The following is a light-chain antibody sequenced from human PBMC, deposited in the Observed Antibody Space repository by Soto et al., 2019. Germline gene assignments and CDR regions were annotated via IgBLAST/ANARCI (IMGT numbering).Light chain of an antibody. CDR1: QSVSRT. J-gene: IGKJ1*01. CDR2: DAS. Sequence: EVVLTQSPATLSLSPGERANLSCRTSQSVSRTLAWYQQKSGQAPRLLIYDASNRATGIPTRFSGSGSGTDSTITISSLEPEDFAVYYGQQRYNSPQTFGQGTKVEIK. CDR3: QQRYNSPQT. V-gene: IGKV3-11*01.